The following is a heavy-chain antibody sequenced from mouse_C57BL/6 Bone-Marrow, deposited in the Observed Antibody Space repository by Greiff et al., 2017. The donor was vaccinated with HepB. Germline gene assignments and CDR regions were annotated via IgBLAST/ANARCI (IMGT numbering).Heavy chain of an antibody. V-gene: IGHV1-81*01. CDR3: ANYYYGSSPFAY. J-gene: IGHJ3*01. Sequence: QVQLKESGAELARPGASVKLSCKASGYTFTSYGISWVKQRTGQGLEWIGEIYPRSGNTYYNEKFKGKATLTADKSSSTAYMELRSLTSEDSAVYFCANYYYGSSPFAYWGQGTLVTVAA. CDR1: GYTFTSYG. CDR2: IYPRSGNT. D-gene: IGHD1-1*01.